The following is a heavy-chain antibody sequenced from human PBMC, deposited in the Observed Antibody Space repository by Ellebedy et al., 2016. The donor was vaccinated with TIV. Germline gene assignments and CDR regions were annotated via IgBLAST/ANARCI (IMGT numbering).Heavy chain of an antibody. CDR2: IKRDGSQK. D-gene: IGHD6-19*01. CDR3: ARAIAVDF. Sequence: GGSLRLSXAASGFTFSDYWMTWVRQVPGKGLEWVANIKRDGSQKNYVDSVKGRFTISRDNAKNSLYLQMDSLRDEDTAVYHCARAIAVDFWGQGTLVTVSS. V-gene: IGHV3-7*01. J-gene: IGHJ4*02. CDR1: GFTFSDYW.